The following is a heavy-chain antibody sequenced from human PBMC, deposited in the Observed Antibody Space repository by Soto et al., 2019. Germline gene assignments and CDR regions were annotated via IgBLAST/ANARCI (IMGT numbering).Heavy chain of an antibody. CDR1: GFTFSSYA. Sequence: GGSLRLSCAASGFTFSSYAMSWVRQAPGKGLEWVSAITASGYSTDYGDSVKGRFTLSRDNYKSAVYLQMNSLRAEDTAVYYCEKESGNSRFLDYWGQGTLVTVSS. J-gene: IGHJ4*02. CDR3: EKESGNSRFLDY. CDR2: ITASGYST. V-gene: IGHV3-23*01. D-gene: IGHD5-12*01.